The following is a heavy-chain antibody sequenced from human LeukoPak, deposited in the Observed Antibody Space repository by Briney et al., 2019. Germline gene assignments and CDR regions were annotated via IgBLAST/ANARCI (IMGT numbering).Heavy chain of an antibody. D-gene: IGHD2-21*01. Sequence: GRSLRLSRAASGFTFSSYGMHWVRQAPGKGLEWVAVIWYDGSNKYYAGSVKGRFTISRDNSKNTLYLQMNSLRAEDTAVYYCAARGDALDYWGQGTLVTVSS. CDR2: IWYDGSNK. J-gene: IGHJ4*02. CDR3: AARGDALDY. CDR1: GFTFSSYG. V-gene: IGHV3-33*01.